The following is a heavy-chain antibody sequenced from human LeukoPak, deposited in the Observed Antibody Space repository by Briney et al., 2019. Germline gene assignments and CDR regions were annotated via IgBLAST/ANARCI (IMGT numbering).Heavy chain of an antibody. CDR2: ISYDGSNK. V-gene: IGHV3-30*18. CDR3: AKASRAYDSSGYYFAY. Sequence: GGSLRLSCAASGFTFSSYAMHWVRQAPGTGLEWVAVISYDGSNKYYADSVKGRFTISRDNSKNTLYLQMNSLRAEDTAVYYCAKASRAYDSSGYYFAYWGQGTLVTVSS. CDR1: GFTFSSYA. D-gene: IGHD3-22*01. J-gene: IGHJ4*02.